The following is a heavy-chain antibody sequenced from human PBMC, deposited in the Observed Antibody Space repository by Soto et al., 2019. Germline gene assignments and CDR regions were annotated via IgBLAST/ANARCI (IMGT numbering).Heavy chain of an antibody. D-gene: IGHD2-2*01. V-gene: IGHV1-8*01. CDR2: MNPQSGKT. CDR3: ARRIVPAAAGVGMDV. J-gene: IGHJ6*02. CDR1: GYTFRDYD. Sequence: GASVKVSCKASGYTFRDYDINWVRQATGQGLEWMGWMNPQSGKTGYAQKFRGRVTMTRNTSTNTAYMELSSLRSEDTAVYYCARRIVPAAAGVGMDVWGQGTTVTVSS.